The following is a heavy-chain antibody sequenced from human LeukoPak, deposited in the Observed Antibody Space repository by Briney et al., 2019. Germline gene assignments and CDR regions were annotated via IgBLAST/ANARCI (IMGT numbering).Heavy chain of an antibody. D-gene: IGHD6-19*01. V-gene: IGHV4-30-4*08. CDR1: GGSISSGDYY. Sequence: SQTLSLACTVSGGSISSGDYYWSWIRQPPGKGLEWIGYIYYSGSTYYNPSLKSRVTISVDTSKNQFSLKLSSVTAAGTAVYYCARQYSSGWYQIDYWGQGTLVTVSS. J-gene: IGHJ4*02. CDR2: IYYSGST. CDR3: ARQYSSGWYQIDY.